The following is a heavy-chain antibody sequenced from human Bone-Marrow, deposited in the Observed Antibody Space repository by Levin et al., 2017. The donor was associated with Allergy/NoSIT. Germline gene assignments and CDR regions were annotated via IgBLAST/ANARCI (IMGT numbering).Heavy chain of an antibody. CDR3: ARFANYGSGSYFYDS. CDR2: IYYTGST. D-gene: IGHD3-10*01. CDR1: GASISSSSYY. J-gene: IGHJ4*02. Sequence: SETLSLTCTVSGASISSSSYYWGWIRLPPGKGLEWIGTIYYTGSTYYNPSLKSRVTIFVDTSKNQFSLKLSSVTAADTAVYYCARFANYGSGSYFYDSWGQGTLVTVSS. V-gene: IGHV4-39*01.